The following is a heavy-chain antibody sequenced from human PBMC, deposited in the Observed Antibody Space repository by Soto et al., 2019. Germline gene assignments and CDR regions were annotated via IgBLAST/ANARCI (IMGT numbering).Heavy chain of an antibody. V-gene: IGHV3-23*01. J-gene: IGHJ5*02. CDR3: AKVDSSGWYWFDP. Sequence: EVQLLESGGGLVQPGGSLRLSCTASGFTFSSNAMSWVRQAPGKGLEWVSGISGSGDSTHYADPVKGRFTISRVNPRNTLYLQMNSLRVEDSAVYYCAKVDSSGWYWFDPWGQGTLVTVSS. CDR2: ISGSGDST. D-gene: IGHD6-19*01. CDR1: GFTFSSNA.